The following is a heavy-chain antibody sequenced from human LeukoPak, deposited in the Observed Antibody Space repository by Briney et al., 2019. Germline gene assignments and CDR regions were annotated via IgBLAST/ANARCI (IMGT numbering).Heavy chain of an antibody. CDR1: GFPFSSRW. D-gene: IGHD3-10*01. J-gene: IGHJ6*02. CDR3: AKEGLWFGEIRYGMDV. CDR2: LNSDGSIT. Sequence: GGSLRLSCAAPGFPFSSRWTYWVRQTPGKGLVWVSRLNSDGSITDYADSVKGRFTISRDNAKNSLYLQMNSLRAEDTSLYYCAKEGLWFGEIRYGMDVWGQGTTVTVSS. V-gene: IGHV3-74*01.